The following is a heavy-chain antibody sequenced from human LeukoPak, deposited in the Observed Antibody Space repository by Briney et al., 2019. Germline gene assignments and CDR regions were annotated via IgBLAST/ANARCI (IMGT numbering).Heavy chain of an antibody. D-gene: IGHD3-10*01. CDR2: INYSGGT. V-gene: IGHV4-39*01. Sequence: SETLSLTCTVSGGSVSSTTYYWSWIRQPPGKGLEWIASINYSGGTYYNPSLKSRVTISVDTSENQFSLKLSSVTAADTAVYYCARYVVYGSGKYYFDYWGQGTLVTVSS. CDR3: ARYVVYGSGKYYFDY. J-gene: IGHJ4*02. CDR1: GGSVSSTTYY.